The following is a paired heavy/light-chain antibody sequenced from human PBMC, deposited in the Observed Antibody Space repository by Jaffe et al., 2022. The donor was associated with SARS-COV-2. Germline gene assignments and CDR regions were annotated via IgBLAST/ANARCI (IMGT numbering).Light chain of an antibody. J-gene: IGLJ2*01. V-gene: IGLV3-25*03. CDR2: KDS. Sequence: SYELTQPPSVSVSPGQTARITCSGDALPKQYAYWYQQKPGQAPVLVIYKDSERPSGIPERFSGSSSGTTVTLTISGVQAEDEADYYCQSADSSGTMGVFGGGTKLTVL. CDR3: QSADSSGTMGV. CDR1: ALPKQY.
Heavy chain of an antibody. D-gene: IGHD3-10*01. Sequence: EVQLVESGGVVVQPGGSLRLSCAASGFTFDDYTMHWVRQAPGKGLEWVSLISWDGGSTYYADSVKGRFTISRDNSKNSLYLQMNSLRTEDTALYYCAKAGDMVRGVIIIGGFDYWGQGTLVTVSS. CDR2: ISWDGGST. V-gene: IGHV3-43*01. CDR1: GFTFDDYT. J-gene: IGHJ4*02. CDR3: AKAGDMVRGVIIIGGFDY.